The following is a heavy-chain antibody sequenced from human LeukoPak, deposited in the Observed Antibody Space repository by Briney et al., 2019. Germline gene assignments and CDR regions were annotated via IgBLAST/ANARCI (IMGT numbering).Heavy chain of an antibody. Sequence: ASVKVSCKASGYTFTSYGISWVRQAPGQGLEWMGWISAYNGNTNYAQKLQGRVTITADKSTSTAYMELSSLRSEDTAVYYCARVGGQQLGDAFDIWGQGTMVTVSS. CDR1: GYTFTSYG. J-gene: IGHJ3*02. V-gene: IGHV1-18*01. D-gene: IGHD6-13*01. CDR2: ISAYNGNT. CDR3: ARVGGQQLGDAFDI.